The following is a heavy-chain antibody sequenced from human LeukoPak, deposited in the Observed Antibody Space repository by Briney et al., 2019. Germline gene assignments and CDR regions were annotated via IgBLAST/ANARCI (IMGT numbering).Heavy chain of an antibody. J-gene: IGHJ6*02. CDR3: ARGSLTGEYGMDV. D-gene: IGHD1-20*01. V-gene: IGHV3-48*04. CDR1: GFTFSSYW. Sequence: GGSLRLSCAASGFTFSSYWMSWVRQAPGKGLEWISYISSSGRTIYYADSVKGRFTISRDNAKNSLYLQMNSLRVEDTAVYYCARGSLTGEYGMDVWGQGTTVTVSS. CDR2: ISSSGRTI.